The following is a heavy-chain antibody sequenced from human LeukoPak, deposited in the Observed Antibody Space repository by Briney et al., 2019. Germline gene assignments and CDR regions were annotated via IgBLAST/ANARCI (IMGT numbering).Heavy chain of an antibody. D-gene: IGHD6-13*01. CDR1: GGSISSSSYY. Sequence: SETLSLTCTVSGGSISSSSYYWGWIRQPPGKGLEWIGSIYYSGSTYYNPSLKSRVTISVDTSKNQFSLKLSSVIAADTAVYYCARQSIAAAGTYLFDPWGQGTLVTVSS. V-gene: IGHV4-39*07. CDR2: IYYSGST. CDR3: ARQSIAAAGTYLFDP. J-gene: IGHJ5*02.